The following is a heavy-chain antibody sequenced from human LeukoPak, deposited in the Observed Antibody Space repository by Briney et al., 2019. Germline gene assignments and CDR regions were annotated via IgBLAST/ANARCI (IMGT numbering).Heavy chain of an antibody. Sequence: GGSLRLSCAASGFIFSSYTMSWVRQAPGKGLEWVAVVSYDGTKKYYADSVKGRFTISRDISKNTLYLQMNSLRVEDTAVYYCARAPEGMDVWGQGTTVTVSS. J-gene: IGHJ6*02. CDR1: GFIFSSYT. CDR2: VSYDGTKK. CDR3: ARAPEGMDV. V-gene: IGHV3-30-3*01.